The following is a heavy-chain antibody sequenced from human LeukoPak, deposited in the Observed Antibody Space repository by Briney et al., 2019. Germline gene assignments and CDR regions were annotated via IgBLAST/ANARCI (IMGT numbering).Heavy chain of an antibody. Sequence: AGGSLRLSCAASGFTLSSSAMNWVRQAPGKGLEWVSTISDSGGSTYNADSVKGRFTISRDNSKDTLYLQMNSLRAEDTAVYYCAKRYRSSWSSFDYWGQGTLVTVSS. J-gene: IGHJ4*02. D-gene: IGHD6-13*01. CDR1: GFTLSSSA. CDR3: AKRYRSSWSSFDY. CDR2: ISDSGGST. V-gene: IGHV3-23*01.